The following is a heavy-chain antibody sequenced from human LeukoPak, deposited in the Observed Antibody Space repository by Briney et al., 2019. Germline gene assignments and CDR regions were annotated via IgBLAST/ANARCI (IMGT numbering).Heavy chain of an antibody. CDR3: ARGGGIFGVVIRGPNWFDP. CDR2: INPNSGGT. J-gene: IGHJ5*02. D-gene: IGHD3-3*01. Sequence: ASVKVSCKASGYTFTGYYMRWVRQAPGQGLEWMGWINPNSGGTNYAQKFQGRVTMTRDTSISTAYMELSSLRSEDTAVYYCARGGGIFGVVIRGPNWFDPWGQGTLVTVSS. V-gene: IGHV1-2*02. CDR1: GYTFTGYY.